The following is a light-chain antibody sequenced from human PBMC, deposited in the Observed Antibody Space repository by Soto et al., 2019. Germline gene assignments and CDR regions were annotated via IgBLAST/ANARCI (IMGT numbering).Light chain of an antibody. Sequence: QSALTQPSSWSGSPGQSISISCTGTISDIGDYNFVSWYQHHPGKPPKVIIYEVSNRPSGVSHRFAGSKSGNTASLTISGLQAEDEADYYCSSYKYETAITFVFGSGTKV. CDR2: EVS. V-gene: IGLV2-14*01. CDR3: SSYKYETAITFV. J-gene: IGLJ1*01. CDR1: ISDIGDYNF.